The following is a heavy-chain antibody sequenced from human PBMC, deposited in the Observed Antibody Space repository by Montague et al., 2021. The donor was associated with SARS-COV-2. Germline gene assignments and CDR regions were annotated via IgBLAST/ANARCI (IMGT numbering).Heavy chain of an antibody. D-gene: IGHD3-16*02. J-gene: IGHJ4*02. Sequence: PALMKPTQTLTLTCSFSVFSLSTGGVGVDWIRQSPGKGLEWLGVIFWDDEKRYNPTLKTRLTISKGTSQNQVVITLTDMGPADTATYFCAHQYYDYVWGSYRPDYFDYWGQGTLVTVSS. V-gene: IGHV2-5*02. CDR2: IFWDDEK. CDR3: AHQYYDYVWGSYRPDYFDY. CDR1: VFSLSTGGVG.